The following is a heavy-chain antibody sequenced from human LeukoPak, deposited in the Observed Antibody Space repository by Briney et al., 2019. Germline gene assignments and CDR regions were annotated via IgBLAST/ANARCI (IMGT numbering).Heavy chain of an antibody. Sequence: SDTLSLPRTVSGGPISSHFWSWIRQPPGKGLEWIGNIYNSGTTNYNPSLESRVTISVDTSKNQLSLQLTSVTAADTAVYYCTKATQWLAFDYWGRGTLVTVSS. V-gene: IGHV4-59*11. CDR1: GGPISSHF. CDR3: TKATQWLAFDY. J-gene: IGHJ4*02. CDR2: IYNSGTT. D-gene: IGHD6-19*01.